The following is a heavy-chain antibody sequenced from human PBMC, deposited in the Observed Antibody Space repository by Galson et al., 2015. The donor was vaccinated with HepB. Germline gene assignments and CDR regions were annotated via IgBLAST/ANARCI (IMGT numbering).Heavy chain of an antibody. CDR2: ISYDGSNK. V-gene: IGHV3-30*18. CDR3: AKDLYSSSSGFDY. J-gene: IGHJ4*01. D-gene: IGHD6-6*01. CDR1: GFTFSSYG. Sequence: SLRLSCAASGFTFSSYGMHWVRQAPGKGLEWVAVISYDGSNKYYADSVKGRFTISRDNSKNTLYLQMNSLRAEDTAVYYCAKDLYSSSSGFDYWGQGTLVTVSS.